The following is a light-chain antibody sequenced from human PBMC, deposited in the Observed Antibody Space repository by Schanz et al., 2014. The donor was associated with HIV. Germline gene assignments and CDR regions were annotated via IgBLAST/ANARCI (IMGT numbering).Light chain of an antibody. Sequence: EIVLTQSPGTVALSPGDRITLTCRASQSVSTTSLAWYLHKPGQSSRLLIYGASFRAAGIPDRFSGSGAGTYFTLTISRLEPEDFGVYYCQQYGSSPLTFGPGSKLDVK. CDR1: QSVSTTS. V-gene: IGKV3-20*01. CDR2: GAS. CDR3: QQYGSSPLT. J-gene: IGKJ3*01.